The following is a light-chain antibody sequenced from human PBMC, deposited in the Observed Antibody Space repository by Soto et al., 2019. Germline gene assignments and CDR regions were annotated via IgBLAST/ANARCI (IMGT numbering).Light chain of an antibody. Sequence: DIQMTQSPSTLSASVGDRVTITCRASQSISTWLAWYQQKPGKAPKLLIYKASILESGVPSRFSGSGSGTEFTLTIISLRPDDFATYYCQQYNSYWTFGQGTKVEIK. J-gene: IGKJ1*01. CDR3: QQYNSYWT. CDR2: KAS. V-gene: IGKV1-5*03. CDR1: QSISTW.